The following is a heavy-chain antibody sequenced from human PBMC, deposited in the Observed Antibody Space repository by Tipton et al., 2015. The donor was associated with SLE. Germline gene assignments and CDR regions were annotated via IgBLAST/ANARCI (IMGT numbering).Heavy chain of an antibody. D-gene: IGHD1-20*01. CDR3: AKGRGPNWNYGDY. V-gene: IGHV3-23*01. J-gene: IGHJ4*02. Sequence: SLRLSCAASGFTFSNYAMSWVRQAPGKGLEWVSTISGSGDNTFYADSVKGRFTISRDNSKNTLYLQMNSLRVEDTAVYYCAKGRGPNWNYGDYWGQGALVTVSS. CDR2: ISGSGDNT. CDR1: GFTFSNYA.